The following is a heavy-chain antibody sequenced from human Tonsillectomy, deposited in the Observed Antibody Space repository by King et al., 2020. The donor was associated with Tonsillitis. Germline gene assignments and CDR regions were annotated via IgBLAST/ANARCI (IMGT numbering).Heavy chain of an antibody. D-gene: IGHD3-22*01. CDR2: ISGGGSRK. V-gene: IGHV3-23*04. Sequence: VQLVASGGGLVQPGGSLTLSCSASGFTFSSYAMNWVRQAPGKGLEWVSVISGGGSRKYYADSAKGRLTISRDNSKDTLFLHMNGLKAEDTAVYYCARRDHFDSSGDTGLFQHWGQGTLVIVSS. CDR1: GFTFSSYA. CDR3: ARRDHFDSSGDTGLFQH. J-gene: IGHJ1*01.